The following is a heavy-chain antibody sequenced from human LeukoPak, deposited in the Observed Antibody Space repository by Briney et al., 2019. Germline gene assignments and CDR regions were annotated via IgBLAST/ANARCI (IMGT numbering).Heavy chain of an antibody. J-gene: IGHJ4*02. Sequence: PGGTLRLSCAASGFSFSNYGMSWVRQAPGKGLEWASAIGGSGGTTYYADSMKGRFTISRDNSKNTLYLQMNSLRAEDTAVYYCAKDRVGATLYFDYWGQGTLVTVSS. V-gene: IGHV3-23*01. CDR1: GFSFSNYG. D-gene: IGHD1-26*01. CDR2: IGGSGGTT. CDR3: AKDRVGATLYFDY.